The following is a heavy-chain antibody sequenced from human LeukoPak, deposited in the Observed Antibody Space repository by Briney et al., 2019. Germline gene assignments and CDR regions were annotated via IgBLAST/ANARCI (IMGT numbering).Heavy chain of an antibody. Sequence: GGSLRLSCAASGFTFSSYAMHWVRQAPGKGLEWVAVISYDGSKKYYADSVKGRFTISRDNAKNSLYLQMNSLRAEDTAVYYCASYYYDSSGYYYWGQGTQVTVSS. CDR3: ASYYYDSSGYYY. J-gene: IGHJ4*02. V-gene: IGHV3-30*04. CDR2: ISYDGSKK. CDR1: GFTFSSYA. D-gene: IGHD3-22*01.